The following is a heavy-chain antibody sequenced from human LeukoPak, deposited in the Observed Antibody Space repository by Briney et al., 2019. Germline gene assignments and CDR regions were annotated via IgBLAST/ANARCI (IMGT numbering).Heavy chain of an antibody. Sequence: SETLSLTCTVSGGSMSGYYWSWIRQPAGKGLEWIGRIYTSGSSNYNPPLKSRVTMSVDTSKNQFSLKLSSVTAADTAVYYCTRDQLYSSGWITDAFDIWGQGTMVTVSS. CDR1: GGSMSGYY. CDR3: TRDQLYSSGWITDAFDI. V-gene: IGHV4-4*07. CDR2: IYTSGSS. D-gene: IGHD6-25*01. J-gene: IGHJ3*02.